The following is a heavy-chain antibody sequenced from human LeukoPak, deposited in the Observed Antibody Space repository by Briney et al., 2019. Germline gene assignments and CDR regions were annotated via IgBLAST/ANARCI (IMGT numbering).Heavy chain of an antibody. CDR3: ARDGPGDSGDASDI. D-gene: IGHD7-27*01. CDR1: GYTFAGCY. V-gene: IGHV1-2*02. CDR2: INPNSGGT. Sequence: ASVKVSCKASGYTFAGCYMHWLRQAPGQGLEWMGWINPNSGGTNYAQKFQGRVTMTRDTSISTAYMELSRLRSDDTAVYYCARDGPGDSGDASDIWGQGTMVTVSS. J-gene: IGHJ3*02.